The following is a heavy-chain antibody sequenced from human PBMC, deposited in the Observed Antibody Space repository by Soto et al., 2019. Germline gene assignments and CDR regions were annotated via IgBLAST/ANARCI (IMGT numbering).Heavy chain of an antibody. J-gene: IGHJ5*02. CDR2: IYNTDNS. V-gene: IGHV4-4*07. D-gene: IGHD2-15*01. CDR3: ARTPTAVVTHWFDP. Sequence: PSETLSLTCTVSGGSISSSFWTWIRQPAGKGLEWIGRIYNTDNSNYNPSLKSRATMSVDTSKNQFSLNLRSVTAADTAVYYCARTPTAVVTHWFDPWGQGTLVTVSS. CDR1: GGSISSSF.